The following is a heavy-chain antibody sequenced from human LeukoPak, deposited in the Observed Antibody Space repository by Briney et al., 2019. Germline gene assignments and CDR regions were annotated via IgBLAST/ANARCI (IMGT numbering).Heavy chain of an antibody. CDR3: AKDLEIAAAGDFDY. J-gene: IGHJ4*02. Sequence: GGSLRLSCAASGFTFSSYGIHWVRQAPGKGLEWVAFIRYDGSNEYYADSVKGRFTISRDNSKNTLYLQMNSLRAEDTAVYYCAKDLEIAAAGDFDYWGQGTLVTVSS. D-gene: IGHD6-13*01. V-gene: IGHV3-30*02. CDR2: IRYDGSNE. CDR1: GFTFSSYG.